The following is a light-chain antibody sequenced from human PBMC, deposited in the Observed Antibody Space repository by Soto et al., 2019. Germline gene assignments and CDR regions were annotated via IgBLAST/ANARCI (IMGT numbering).Light chain of an antibody. Sequence: QSVLTQPPSASGTPGQGVTISCSGSSSNIESNYVYWYQQLPGTAPRLLIYRNNQRPSGVPDRFSGSKSGTSASLAISALRSEDEADYYCTVWDDSLRGRLFGGGTKVTVL. J-gene: IGLJ2*01. CDR2: RNN. CDR3: TVWDDSLRGRL. CDR1: SSNIESNY. V-gene: IGLV1-47*01.